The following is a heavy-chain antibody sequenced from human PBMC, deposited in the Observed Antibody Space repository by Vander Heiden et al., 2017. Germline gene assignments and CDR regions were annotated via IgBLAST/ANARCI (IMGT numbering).Heavy chain of an antibody. D-gene: IGHD5-12*01. CDR3: ARGPVDIVATTFDY. CDR2: IYYSGST. V-gene: IGHV4-31*03. J-gene: IGHJ4*02. CDR1: GGSISSGGYY. Sequence: QVQLQASGPGLVKPSQTLSLTCTVSGGSISSGGYYWSWIRQHPGKGLEWIGYIYYSGSTYYNPSLKSRVTISVDTSKNQFSLKLSSVTAADTAVYYCARGPVDIVATTFDYWGQGTLVTVSS.